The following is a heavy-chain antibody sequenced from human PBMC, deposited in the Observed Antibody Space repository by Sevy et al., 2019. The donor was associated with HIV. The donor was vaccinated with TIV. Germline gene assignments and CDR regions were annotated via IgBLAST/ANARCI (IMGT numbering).Heavy chain of an antibody. Sequence: SETLSLTCSVSGDSISSSEYYWGWIRQPPGKGLEWIGTFYYSGSTHYKSSLRGRVTISVDSSKNQFSLKLTSVTAADTAGYFCARGHYFDSSGYSKSTDYFGLDVWGHGTTVTVSS. CDR3: ARGHYFDSSGYSKSTDYFGLDV. CDR2: FYYSGST. D-gene: IGHD3-22*01. J-gene: IGHJ6*02. V-gene: IGHV4-39*01. CDR1: GDSISSSEYY.